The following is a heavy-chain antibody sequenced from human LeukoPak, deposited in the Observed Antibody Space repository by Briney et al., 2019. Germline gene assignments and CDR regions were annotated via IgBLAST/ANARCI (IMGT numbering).Heavy chain of an antibody. Sequence: ASVKVSCKASGYIFSHFYMHWVRQAPGQGLEWMGIINPSGDSTNYAQKFQGRVTMTRDTSTNILYMELSSLRSEDTAVYYCARDPRQEAPFDYWGQGTLVTVSS. CDR3: ARDPRQEAPFDY. CDR1: GYIFSHFY. J-gene: IGHJ4*02. V-gene: IGHV1-46*01. CDR2: INPSGDST.